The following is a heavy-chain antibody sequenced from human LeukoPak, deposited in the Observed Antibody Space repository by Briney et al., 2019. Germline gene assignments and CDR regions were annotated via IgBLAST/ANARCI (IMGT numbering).Heavy chain of an antibody. V-gene: IGHV3-48*01. Sequence: GGSLRLSCAASGSTFSSYSMNWVRQAPGKGLEWVSYISGSSSTIYYADSVKGRFTISRDNAKNSLYLQMNSLRAEDTAVYYCAREVRFLSFDYWGQGTLVTVSS. J-gene: IGHJ4*02. CDR1: GSTFSSYS. CDR2: ISGSSSTI. CDR3: AREVRFLSFDY. D-gene: IGHD3-3*01.